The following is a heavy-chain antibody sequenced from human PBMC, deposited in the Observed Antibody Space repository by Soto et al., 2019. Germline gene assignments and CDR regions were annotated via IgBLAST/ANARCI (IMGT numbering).Heavy chain of an antibody. CDR2: ISGSGGST. V-gene: IGHV3-23*01. D-gene: IGHD1-26*01. Sequence: EVQLLESGGGLVQPGGSLRLSFAASGFTFSSYAMSWVRQAPGKGLEWVSAISGSGGSTYYADSVKGRFTISSDNSKNTLYLQMNSLRAEDKAVYYCAKDWKWAANIDYRGEGTLVTVSS. J-gene: IGHJ4*02. CDR1: GFTFSSYA. CDR3: AKDWKWAANIDY.